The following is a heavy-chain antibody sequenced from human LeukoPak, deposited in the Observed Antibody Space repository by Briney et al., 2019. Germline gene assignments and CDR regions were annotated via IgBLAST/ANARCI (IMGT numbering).Heavy chain of an antibody. CDR1: GGSISSSIYY. D-gene: IGHD2-8*01. Sequence: SETLSLTCTVSGGSISSSIYYWGWIRQPPGKGLEWIGSIYYSGSTYYNPSLKSRVTISVDTSKNQFSLELSSVTAADTAVYYCMGYATATASFDYWGQGTLVAVSS. CDR3: MGYATATASFDY. V-gene: IGHV4-39*01. CDR2: IYYSGST. J-gene: IGHJ4*02.